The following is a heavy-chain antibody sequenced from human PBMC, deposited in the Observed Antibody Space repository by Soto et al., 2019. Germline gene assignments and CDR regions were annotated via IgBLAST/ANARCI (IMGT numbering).Heavy chain of an antibody. J-gene: IGHJ6*02. CDR3: ARHLTYCSAGSCYSDFPYYGMDV. D-gene: IGHD2-15*01. CDR2: IFYSGST. Sequence: SETLSLTFTVSGGSISSSSYYWGWIRQPPGKGLEWIGSIFYSGSTYYNPSLKSRVTISVDTSKNQFSLKLSSVTAADTAVYYCARHLTYCSAGSCYSDFPYYGMDVWGQGTTVTVS. V-gene: IGHV4-39*01. CDR1: GGSISSSSYY.